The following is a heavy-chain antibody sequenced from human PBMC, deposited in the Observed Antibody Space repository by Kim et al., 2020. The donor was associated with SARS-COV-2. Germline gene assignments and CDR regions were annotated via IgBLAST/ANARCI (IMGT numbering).Heavy chain of an antibody. D-gene: IGHD3-22*01. Sequence: SETLSLTCAVYGGSFSGYYWSWIRQPPGKGLEWIGEINHSGSTNYNPSLKSRVTISVDTSKNQFSLKLSSVTAADTAVYYCARGLGDYYDSSGYPDYWGQGTLVTVSS. CDR3: ARGLGDYYDSSGYPDY. CDR1: GGSFSGYY. CDR2: INHSGST. V-gene: IGHV4-34*01. J-gene: IGHJ4*02.